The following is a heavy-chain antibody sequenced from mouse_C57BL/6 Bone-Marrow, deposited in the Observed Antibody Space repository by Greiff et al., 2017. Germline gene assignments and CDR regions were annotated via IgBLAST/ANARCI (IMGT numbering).Heavy chain of an antibody. Sequence: VQLQQPGAELVKPGASVKMSCKASGYTFTSYWITWVKQRPGQGLEWIGDIYPGSGSTNYNEKFKSKATLTADTSSSTAYMQLSSLTSEDSAVYYGATTYYLWSFDVWGTGTTVTVSS. CDR1: GYTFTSYW. CDR3: ATTYYLWSFDV. D-gene: IGHD2-10*01. J-gene: IGHJ1*03. CDR2: IYPGSGST. V-gene: IGHV1-55*01.